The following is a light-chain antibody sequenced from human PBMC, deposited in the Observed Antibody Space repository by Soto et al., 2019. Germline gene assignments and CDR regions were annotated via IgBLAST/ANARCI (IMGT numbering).Light chain of an antibody. CDR3: SSYTSSSTEV. Sequence: QSALTQPASVSGSPGQSITISCTGTSSDVGGYNYVSWYQQHPGKAPKLMIYDVSNRPSGVSNRFSGSKSGNTASLTISGLPDEDEADYYCSSYTSSSTEVFGTGTKLTVL. V-gene: IGLV2-14*01. CDR1: SSDVGGYNY. J-gene: IGLJ1*01. CDR2: DVS.